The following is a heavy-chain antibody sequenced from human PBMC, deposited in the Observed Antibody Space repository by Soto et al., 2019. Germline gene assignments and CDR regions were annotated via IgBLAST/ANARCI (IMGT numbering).Heavy chain of an antibody. Sequence: QVQLVESGGGVVQPGRSLRLSCAASGFTFSSYGMHWVRQAPGKGLEWVAVISYDGSNKYYADSVKGRFTISRDNSKNTLYLQMNSLRAEETAVYYCAKDRLYSSSWPSAGFDYWGQGTLVTLSS. V-gene: IGHV3-30*18. D-gene: IGHD6-13*01. CDR2: ISYDGSNK. CDR3: AKDRLYSSSWPSAGFDY. J-gene: IGHJ4*02. CDR1: GFTFSSYG.